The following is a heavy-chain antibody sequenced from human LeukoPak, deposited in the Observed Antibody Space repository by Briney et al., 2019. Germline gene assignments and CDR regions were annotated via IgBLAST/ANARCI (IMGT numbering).Heavy chain of an antibody. J-gene: IGHJ6*03. CDR3: AREGVDYDFWSGYYRYYMDV. D-gene: IGHD3-3*01. CDR2: ISSSSSTI. CDR1: GFTFSSYS. V-gene: IGHV3-48*01. Sequence: PGGSLRLSCAASGFTFSSYSMNWVRQAPGKGLEWVSYISSSSSTIYYADSVKGRFTISRDNAKNSLYLQMNSLRAEDTAAYYCAREGVDYDFWSGYYRYYMDVWGRGTKVTVSS.